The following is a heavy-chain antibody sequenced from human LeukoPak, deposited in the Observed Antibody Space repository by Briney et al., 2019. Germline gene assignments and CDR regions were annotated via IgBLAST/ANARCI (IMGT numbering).Heavy chain of an antibody. V-gene: IGHV4-4*02. Sequence: SGTLSLTCAVSGGSISSSNWWSWVRQPPGKGLEWIGEIYHSGSTNYNPSLKSRVTISVDKSKNQFSLKLSSVTAADTAVYYCARVGRDGYTRYWFDPWGQGTLVTVSS. CDR2: IYHSGST. CDR3: ARVGRDGYTRYWFDP. CDR1: GGSISSSNW. J-gene: IGHJ5*02. D-gene: IGHD5-24*01.